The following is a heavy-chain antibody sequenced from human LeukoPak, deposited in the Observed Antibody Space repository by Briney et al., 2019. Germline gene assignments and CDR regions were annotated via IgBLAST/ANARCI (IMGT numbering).Heavy chain of an antibody. J-gene: IGHJ5*02. V-gene: IGHV5-51*01. CDR2: IYPGDSDT. Sequence: GESLKISCRGSGYSFATYWIGWVRQMPGKGLEWMGIIYPGDSDTRYSPSFQGQVTISADKSISTAYLQWSSLKASDTAMYYCARHPGSGQNWFDPWGQGTLVTVSS. CDR3: ARHPGSGQNWFDP. CDR1: GYSFATYW. D-gene: IGHD6-19*01.